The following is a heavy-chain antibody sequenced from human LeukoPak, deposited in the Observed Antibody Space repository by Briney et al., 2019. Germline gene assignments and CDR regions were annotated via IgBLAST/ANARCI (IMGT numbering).Heavy chain of an antibody. Sequence: GGSLRLSCAASGFTFSSYSVNWVRQAPGKGLEWVSSISSSSSYIYYADSVKGRFTISRDNAKNSLYLQMNSLRAEDTAVYYCARDIAIAPFDYWGQRTLVTVSS. CDR2: ISSSSSYI. V-gene: IGHV3-21*01. J-gene: IGHJ4*02. CDR1: GFTFSSYS. CDR3: ARDIAIAPFDY. D-gene: IGHD3-16*02.